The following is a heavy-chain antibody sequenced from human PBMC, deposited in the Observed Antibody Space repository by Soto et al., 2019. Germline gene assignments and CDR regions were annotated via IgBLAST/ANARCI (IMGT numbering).Heavy chain of an antibody. CDR2: IYHSGST. V-gene: IGHV4-38-2*02. Sequence: SETLSLTXAVSGYSISSGYYWGWIRQPPGKGLEWIGSIYHSGSTYYNPSLKSRVTISVDTSKNQFSLKLSSVTAADTAVYYCARDRHREYGSGLDVWGQGTTVTVS. CDR3: ARDRHREYGSGLDV. CDR1: GYSISSGYY. D-gene: IGHD3-10*01. J-gene: IGHJ6*02.